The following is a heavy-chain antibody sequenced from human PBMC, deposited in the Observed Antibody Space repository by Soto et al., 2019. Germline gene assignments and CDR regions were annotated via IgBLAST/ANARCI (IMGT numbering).Heavy chain of an antibody. V-gene: IGHV1-69*06. CDR1: GGTFSSYA. CDR2: IIPIFGTA. J-gene: IGHJ5*02. Sequence: GASVKVSCKASGGTFSSYAISCVRQAPGQGLEWMGGIIPIFGTANYAQKFQGRVTITADKSTSTAYMELSSLRSEDTAVYYCASLGGNAISGWFDPWGQGTLVTVSS. CDR3: ASLGGNAISGWFDP. D-gene: IGHD1-1*01.